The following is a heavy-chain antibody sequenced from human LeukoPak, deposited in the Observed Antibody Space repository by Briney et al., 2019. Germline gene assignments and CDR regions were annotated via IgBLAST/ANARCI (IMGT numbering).Heavy chain of an antibody. V-gene: IGHV3-48*03. CDR2: ISSSGSTI. CDR1: GFTFSSYE. CDR3: ARDRKEWLHYYYYMDV. J-gene: IGHJ6*03. Sequence: TGGSLRLSCAASGFTFSSYEMNWVRQAPGKGLEWVSYISSSGSTIYYADSVKGRFTISRDNAKNSLYLQMNSLRAEDTAVYYCARDRKEWLHYYYYMDVWGKGTTVTVSS. D-gene: IGHD3-3*01.